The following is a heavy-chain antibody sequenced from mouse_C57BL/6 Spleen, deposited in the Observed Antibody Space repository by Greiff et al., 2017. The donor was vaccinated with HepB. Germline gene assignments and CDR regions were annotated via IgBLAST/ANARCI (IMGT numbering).Heavy chain of an antibody. D-gene: IGHD2-5*01. Sequence: VQLQQSGAELVRPGTSVKVSCKASGYAFTNYLIEWVKQRPGQGLEWIGVINPGSGGTNYNEKFKGKATLTADKSSSTAYMQLSSLTSEDSAVYFCARDGVSNPYAMDYWGQGTSVTVSS. J-gene: IGHJ4*01. V-gene: IGHV1-54*01. CDR3: ARDGVSNPYAMDY. CDR1: GYAFTNYL. CDR2: INPGSGGT.